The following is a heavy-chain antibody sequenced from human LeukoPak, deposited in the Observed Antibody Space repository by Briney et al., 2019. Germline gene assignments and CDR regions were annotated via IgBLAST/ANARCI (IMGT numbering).Heavy chain of an antibody. CDR3: AKESGRGRLGELSPYFDY. J-gene: IGHJ4*02. CDR2: IWYDGSNK. Sequence: GGSLRLSCAASGFTFSSYGMHWVRQAPGKGLEWVAVIWYDGSNKYYADSVKGRFTISRDNSKNTLYLQMNSLRAEDTAVYYCAKESGRGRLGELSPYFDYWGRGNLFSVSS. D-gene: IGHD3-16*02. V-gene: IGHV3-33*06. CDR1: GFTFSSYG.